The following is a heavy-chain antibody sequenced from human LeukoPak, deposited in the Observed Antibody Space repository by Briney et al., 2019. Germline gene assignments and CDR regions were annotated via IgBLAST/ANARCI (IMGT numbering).Heavy chain of an antibody. CDR2: ISNSGGST. CDR3: AKANPPAYYYGSGSYYNAYYYYMDV. Sequence: GGSLRLSCAASGFTFSSYGMSWVRQAPGKGLEWVSGISNSGGSTYYADSVKGRFTISRDNSKNTLYLQMNSLRAEDTAVYYCAKANPPAYYYGSGSYYNAYYYYMDVWGKGTTVTVSS. J-gene: IGHJ6*03. D-gene: IGHD3-10*01. CDR1: GFTFSSYG. V-gene: IGHV3-23*01.